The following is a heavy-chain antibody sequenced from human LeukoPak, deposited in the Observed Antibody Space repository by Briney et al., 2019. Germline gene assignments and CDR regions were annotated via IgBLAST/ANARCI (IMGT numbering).Heavy chain of an antibody. V-gene: IGHV3-48*01. CDR1: GFTFSSYY. J-gene: IGHJ4*02. CDR2: IGSATF. CDR3: ARAVPRGSSYGYYDF. Sequence: GGSLRLSCAASGFTFSSYYMNWVRQAPGKGLEWVSYIGSATFYYADSVKGRFTICRDNAKNSLFLQMNSLRAEDTAVYYCARAVPRGSSYGYYDFWGQGTLVTVSS. D-gene: IGHD5-18*01.